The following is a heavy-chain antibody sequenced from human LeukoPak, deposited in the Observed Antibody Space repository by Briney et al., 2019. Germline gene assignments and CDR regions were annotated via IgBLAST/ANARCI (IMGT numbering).Heavy chain of an antibody. CDR1: GGSISPYY. CDR3: ARHGGGGESYPRVFDY. D-gene: IGHD1-26*01. J-gene: IGHJ4*02. V-gene: IGHV4-59*08. Sequence: SETLSLTCTASGGSISPYYWSWIRQPPGKGLEWIGYIYYSGSTNYNPSLKNRVIISVDTSKNQFSLKLNSVTAADTAMYYCARHGGGGESYPRVFDYWGRGNLVTVSS. CDR2: IYYSGST.